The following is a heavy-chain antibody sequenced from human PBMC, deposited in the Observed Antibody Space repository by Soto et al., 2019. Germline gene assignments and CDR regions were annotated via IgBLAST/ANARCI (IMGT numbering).Heavy chain of an antibody. V-gene: IGHV3-30-3*01. J-gene: IGHJ4*02. D-gene: IGHD1-7*01. CDR1: GFRFSDFE. CDR3: ARRTGTAPRFDY. CDR2: ISYDGSNQ. Sequence: QVQLVESGGGVVQPGRSLRLSCSASGFRFSDFEMYWVRQAPGKGLDWVSFISYDGSNQYYAGSVKGRFTVSRDNSKNILFLLMNSLRPEDTAVYFCARRTGTAPRFDYWGQGTLVTVSS.